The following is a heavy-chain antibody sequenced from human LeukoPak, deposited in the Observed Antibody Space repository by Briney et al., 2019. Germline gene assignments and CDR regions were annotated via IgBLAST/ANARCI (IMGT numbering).Heavy chain of an antibody. Sequence: PGGSLRLSCVHPLYSSTESTTRGGSQAPGKGLEWVSAITGSGGGTYDADSVKGRLTISRDNSKTTLFLQMKNLRVENAYFYYCALILLQGFFDNWGQGTMVTVSS. D-gene: IGHD2/OR15-2a*01. CDR2: ITGSGGGT. V-gene: IGHV3-23*01. CDR1: YSSTESTT. J-gene: IGHJ3*02. CDR3: ALILLQGFFDN.